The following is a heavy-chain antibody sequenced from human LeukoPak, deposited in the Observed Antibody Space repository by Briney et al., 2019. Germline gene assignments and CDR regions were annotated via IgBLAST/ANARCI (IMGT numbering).Heavy chain of an antibody. J-gene: IGHJ4*02. D-gene: IGHD6-13*01. Sequence: ASVKVSCKASGYTFTCYYMHWVRQAPGQGLEWMGRINPNSGGTNYAQKFQGRVTMTRDTSISTAYMELSRLRSDDTAVYYCARAPRYSSSWYSDYWGQGTLVTVSS. CDR2: INPNSGGT. CDR1: GYTFTCYY. V-gene: IGHV1-2*06. CDR3: ARAPRYSSSWYSDY.